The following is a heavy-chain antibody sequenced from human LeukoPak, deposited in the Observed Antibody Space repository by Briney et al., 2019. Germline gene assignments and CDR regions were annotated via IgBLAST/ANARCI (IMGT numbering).Heavy chain of an antibody. D-gene: IGHD2-15*01. CDR2: IYYSGST. CDR3: ASLRGYLDY. CDR1: GGSISSYY. Sequence: LSXTLSLTCTVSGGSISSYYWSWIRQPPGKGLEWIGYIYYSGSTNYNPSLKSRVTISVDTSKNQFSLKLSSVTAADTAVYYCASLRGYLDYWGQGTLVTVSS. J-gene: IGHJ4*02. V-gene: IGHV4-59*01.